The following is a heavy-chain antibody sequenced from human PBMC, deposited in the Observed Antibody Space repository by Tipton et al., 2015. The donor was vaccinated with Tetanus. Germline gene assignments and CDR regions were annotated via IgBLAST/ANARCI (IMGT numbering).Heavy chain of an antibody. V-gene: IGHV4-31*03. D-gene: IGHD3-16*01. CDR1: GGSMSGGFY. J-gene: IGHJ5*02. Sequence: TLSLTCTVSGGSMSGGFYWSWIRQHPAKGLEWIGYIYNTGSTYYNPSLQSRLTLSLDTSKNQFSLKLSSVTAADTAVYYCARVQLYKLGLGGFDPWGQGTLVTVSS. CDR2: IYNTGST. CDR3: ARVQLYKLGLGGFDP.